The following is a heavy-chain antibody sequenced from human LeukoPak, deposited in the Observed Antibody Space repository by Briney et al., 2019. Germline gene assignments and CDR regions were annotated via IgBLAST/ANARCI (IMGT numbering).Heavy chain of an antibody. Sequence: PGGSLRISCAASGFTFSNSAMSWVRQAPGKGLEWVSTLSGSGITTYYADSVKGRFTIPRDNSKNTLYLQMNSLRAEDTAVYYCAKGIYSSGWSYFDYWGHGTLVTVSS. J-gene: IGHJ4*01. V-gene: IGHV3-23*01. CDR2: LSGSGITT. CDR1: GFTFSNSA. CDR3: AKGIYSSGWSYFDY. D-gene: IGHD6-19*01.